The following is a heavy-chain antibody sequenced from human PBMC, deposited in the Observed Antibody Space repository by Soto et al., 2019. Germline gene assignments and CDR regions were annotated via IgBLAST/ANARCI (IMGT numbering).Heavy chain of an antibody. Sequence: SETLSLTCAVYGGSFSGYYWSWIRQPPGKGLEWIGEINHSGSTNYNPSLKSRVTISLDTSNNQFSLKLSSVTAADAAVDCCARAHNCSGGSCGRTGDYYGMDVWGQGTTVTVSS. D-gene: IGHD2-15*01. CDR1: GGSFSGYY. CDR2: INHSGST. J-gene: IGHJ6*02. CDR3: ARAHNCSGGSCGRTGDYYGMDV. V-gene: IGHV4-34*01.